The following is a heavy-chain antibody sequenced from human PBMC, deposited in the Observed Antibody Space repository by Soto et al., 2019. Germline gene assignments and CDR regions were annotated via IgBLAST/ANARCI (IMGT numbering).Heavy chain of an antibody. V-gene: IGHV3-23*01. CDR3: AKFCPQPSSGPEKDIVVASNYYGMDV. Sequence: GGSLRLSCAASGFTFSSYAMSWVRQAPGKGLEWVSAISGSGGSTYYADSVKGRFTISRDNSKNTLYLQMNSLRAEDTAVYYCAKFCPQPSSGPEKDIVVASNYYGMDVWGQGTTVTVSS. D-gene: IGHD2-15*01. CDR2: ISGSGGST. J-gene: IGHJ6*02. CDR1: GFTFSSYA.